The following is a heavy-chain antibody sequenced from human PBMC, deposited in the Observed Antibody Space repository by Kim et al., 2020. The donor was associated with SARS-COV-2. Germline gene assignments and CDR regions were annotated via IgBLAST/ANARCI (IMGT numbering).Heavy chain of an antibody. D-gene: IGHD5-12*01. J-gene: IGHJ2*01. CDR1: GFTFSNYW. CDR2: IKQDGSQQ. CDR3: ARDSERGYSPGQTWHIDL. Sequence: GGSLRLSCAAYGFTFSNYWMSWVRQAPGKGLEWVANIKQDGSQQYYMDSVKGRFTISRDNAKISLYLQMNSLRGEDTAVYYCARDSERGYSPGQTWHIDL. V-gene: IGHV3-7*01.